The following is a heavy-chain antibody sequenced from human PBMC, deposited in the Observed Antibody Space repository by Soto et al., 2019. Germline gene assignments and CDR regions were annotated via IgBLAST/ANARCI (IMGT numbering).Heavy chain of an antibody. D-gene: IGHD1-7*01. Sequence: PWGSLRVSCAASGLTFSTYEMNWVRQAPGKGLEWVSYVGCGGSPILYADSVKGRFTISRDNAKNSLYLQMNSLRAEDTAIYYCASKIFGTTYFDYWGQGALVTVSS. V-gene: IGHV3-48*03. CDR1: GLTFSTYE. CDR3: ASKIFGTTYFDY. CDR2: VGCGGSPI. J-gene: IGHJ4*02.